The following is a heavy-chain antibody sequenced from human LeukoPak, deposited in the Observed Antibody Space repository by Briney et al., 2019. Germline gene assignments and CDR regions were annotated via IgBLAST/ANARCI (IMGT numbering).Heavy chain of an antibody. J-gene: IGHJ4*02. CDR1: GGTFSSYA. CDR2: IIPIFGTA. D-gene: IGHD4-17*01. V-gene: IGHV1-69*13. CDR3: ARFGGTVTEKHFDY. Sequence: ASVTDSCKASGGTFSSYAISWVRQAPGQGLEWMGGIIPIFGTANYAQKFQGRVTITADESTSTAYMELSSLRSEDTAVYYCARFGGTVTEKHFDYWGQGTLVTVSS.